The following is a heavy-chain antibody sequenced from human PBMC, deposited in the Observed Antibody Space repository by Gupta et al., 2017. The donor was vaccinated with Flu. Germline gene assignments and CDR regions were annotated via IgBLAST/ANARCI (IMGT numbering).Heavy chain of an antibody. Sequence: YGGWIRQPPGKGLEWIGSIYYSGSTYYNPSLKSRVTISVDTSKNQFSLKLSSVTAADTAVYYCAREISPPFDFWSGYPDWFDPWGQGTLVTVSS. CDR2: IYYSGST. D-gene: IGHD3-3*01. V-gene: IGHV4-39*02. J-gene: IGHJ5*02. CDR1: Y. CDR3: AREISPPFDFWSGYPDWFDP.